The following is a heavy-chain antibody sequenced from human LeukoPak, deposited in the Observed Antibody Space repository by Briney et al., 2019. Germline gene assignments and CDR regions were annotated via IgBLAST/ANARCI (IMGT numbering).Heavy chain of an antibody. CDR3: ARRYSSSWYYDY. D-gene: IGHD6-13*01. CDR1: GFTVSSNY. Sequence: GGSLRLSCAASGFTVSSNYMSWVRQAPGKGLEWVSVIYSGGSTYYADSVKGRFTISRDNSKNTLYLQMNSLRAEDTAVYYCARRYSSSWYYDYWGQRTLVTVSS. CDR2: IYSGGST. J-gene: IGHJ4*02. V-gene: IGHV3-66*01.